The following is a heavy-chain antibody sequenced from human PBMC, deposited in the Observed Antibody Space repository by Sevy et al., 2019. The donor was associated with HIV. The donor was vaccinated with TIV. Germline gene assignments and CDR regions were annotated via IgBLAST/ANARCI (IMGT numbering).Heavy chain of an antibody. D-gene: IGHD2-21*02. CDR1: GFTFSDYD. Sequence: GGSLRLSCAASGFTFSDYDMHWVRQAPGKGLEWVAVMSHDGNYKNHADSVKVRFTISRDNFKNTLYLQMNSLRVEDTAVYFCARLFSCGGACYYLDYWGQGAPVTVSS. CDR3: ARLFSCGGACYYLDY. J-gene: IGHJ4*02. V-gene: IGHV3-30*04. CDR2: MSHDGNYK.